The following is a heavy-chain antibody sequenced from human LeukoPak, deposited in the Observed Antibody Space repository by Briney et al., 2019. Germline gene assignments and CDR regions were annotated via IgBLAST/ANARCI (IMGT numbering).Heavy chain of an antibody. Sequence: GGSLRLSCAASGFTFDDYGMSWVRQAPGKGLEWVSGINWNGGSTGYADSVKGRFTISRDNAKNSLYLQMNSLRAEDTAVYYCAKAHCSSTSCYISYYYYMDVWGKGTTVTVSS. D-gene: IGHD2-2*02. J-gene: IGHJ6*03. CDR2: INWNGGST. V-gene: IGHV3-20*04. CDR1: GFTFDDYG. CDR3: AKAHCSSTSCYISYYYYMDV.